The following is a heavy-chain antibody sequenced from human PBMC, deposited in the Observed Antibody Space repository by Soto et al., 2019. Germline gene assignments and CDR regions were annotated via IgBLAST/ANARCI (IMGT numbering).Heavy chain of an antibody. D-gene: IGHD2-15*01. CDR1: GFTFSNAW. CDR2: IKSKTDGGTT. J-gene: IGHJ5*02. V-gene: IGHV3-15*01. Sequence: EVQLVESGGGLVKPGGSLRLSCAASGFTFSNAWMSWVRQAPGKGLEWVGRIKSKTDGGTTDYAAPVKGRFTISRDDSKYTLYLQMNSLKTEDTAVYYCTTDVVPRYCSGGSCYPAVGPWGQGTLVTVSS. CDR3: TTDVVPRYCSGGSCYPAVGP.